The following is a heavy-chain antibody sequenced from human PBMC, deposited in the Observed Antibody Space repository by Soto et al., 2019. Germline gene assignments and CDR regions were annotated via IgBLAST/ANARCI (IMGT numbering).Heavy chain of an antibody. CDR2: ISYDGSNK. CDR1: GFTFSSYA. D-gene: IGHD3-22*01. V-gene: IGHV3-30-3*01. Sequence: QVQLVESGGGVVQPGRSLRLSCAASGFTFSSYAMHWVRQAPGKGLEWVAVISYDGSNKYYADSVKGRFTISRDNSKNTLYLQRNSLRAEDTAVYYCASTYDSSGYYQSPTEYGMDVWGQGTTVTVSS. CDR3: ASTYDSSGYYQSPTEYGMDV. J-gene: IGHJ6*02.